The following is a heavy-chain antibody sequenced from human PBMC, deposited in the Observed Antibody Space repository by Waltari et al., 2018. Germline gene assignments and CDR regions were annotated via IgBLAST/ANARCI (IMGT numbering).Heavy chain of an antibody. J-gene: IGHJ4*02. D-gene: IGHD1-20*01. CDR1: GYTLTELS. CDR2: FGPEDWET. CDR3: ATVTYNWNVDSNDY. Sequence: QVQLVQSGAEVKKPGASVKVSCKVSGYTLTELSMHWVRQAPGQGLEWMGGFGPEDWETIYAQKFQGRVTMTENTSTDTAYMELSSLRSEDTAVYYCATVTYNWNVDSNDYWGQGTLVTVSS. V-gene: IGHV1-24*01.